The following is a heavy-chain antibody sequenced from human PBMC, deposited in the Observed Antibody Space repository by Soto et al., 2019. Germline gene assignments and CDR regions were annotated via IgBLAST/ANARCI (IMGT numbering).Heavy chain of an antibody. V-gene: IGHV3-21*01. CDR1: GFTFSSYS. CDR3: ARDARRLTTVTTLGLRDYYYYGMDV. D-gene: IGHD4-17*01. J-gene: IGHJ6*02. CDR2: ISSSSSYI. Sequence: GGSLRLSCAASGFTFSSYSMNWVRQAPGKGLEWVSSISSSSSYIYYADSVKGRFTISRDNAKNSLYLQMNSLRAEDTAVYYCARDARRLTTVTTLGLRDYYYYGMDVWGQGTTVTVSS.